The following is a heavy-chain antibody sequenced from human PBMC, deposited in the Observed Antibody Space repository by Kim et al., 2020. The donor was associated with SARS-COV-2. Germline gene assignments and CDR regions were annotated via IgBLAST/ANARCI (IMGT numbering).Heavy chain of an antibody. J-gene: IGHJ4*02. CDR3: ARQKETGITIFGVVIWGYYFDY. V-gene: IGHV4-39*01. CDR2: IYYSGST. Sequence: SETLSLTCTVSGGSISSSGSYWGWIRQPPGKGLEWIGSIYYSGSTYNNPSLKSRVTISVDTSKNQFSLKLSSVTAADTAVYYCARQKETGITIFGVVIWGYYFDYWGQGTLVTVSS. CDR1: GGSISSSGSY. D-gene: IGHD3-3*01.